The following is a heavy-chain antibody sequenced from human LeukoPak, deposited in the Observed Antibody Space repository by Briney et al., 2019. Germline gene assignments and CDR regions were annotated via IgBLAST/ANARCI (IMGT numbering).Heavy chain of an antibody. CDR2: IYPGDSDT. D-gene: IGHD3-10*01. Sequence: RGESLKISCKGSGHSFTSYWIGWVRQMPGKGLEWMGIIYPGDSDTRYSPSFQGQVTISADKSISTAYLQWSSLKASDTAMYYCARGVTYYYGSGSYYHDYWGQGTLVTVSS. CDR1: GHSFTSYW. V-gene: IGHV5-51*01. J-gene: IGHJ4*02. CDR3: ARGVTYYYGSGSYYHDY.